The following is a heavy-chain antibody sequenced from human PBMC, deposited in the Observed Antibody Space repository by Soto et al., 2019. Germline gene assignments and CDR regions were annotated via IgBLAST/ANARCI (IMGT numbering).Heavy chain of an antibody. D-gene: IGHD4-17*01. CDR3: AMPMTTDSY. V-gene: IGHV4-39*01. CDR1: GGSISSSSYY. J-gene: IGHJ4*02. CDR2: IYYSGST. Sequence: PSETLSLTCTVSGGSISSSSYYWGWIRQPPGKGLEWIGSIYYSGSTYYNPSLKSRVTISVDTSKNQFSLKLSSVTAADTAVYYCAMPMTTDSYWGQGTLVTVSS.